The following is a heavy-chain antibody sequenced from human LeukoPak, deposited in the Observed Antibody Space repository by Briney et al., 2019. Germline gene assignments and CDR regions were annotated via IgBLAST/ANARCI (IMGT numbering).Heavy chain of an antibody. CDR1: GGSISSSSYY. CDR2: IYYSGST. Sequence: SETLSLTCTVSGGSISSSSYYWGWIRQPPGKGLEWIGNIYYSGSTNYNPSLKSRVTISVDTSKNEFSLKLTSVTAADTAVYYCAREANYYGSGSYFEGTFDYWGQGSLVTVSS. D-gene: IGHD3-10*01. CDR3: AREANYYGSGSYFEGTFDY. J-gene: IGHJ4*02. V-gene: IGHV4-39*07.